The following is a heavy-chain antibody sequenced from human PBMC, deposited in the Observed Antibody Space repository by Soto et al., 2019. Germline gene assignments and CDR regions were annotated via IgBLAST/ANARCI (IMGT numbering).Heavy chain of an antibody. J-gene: IGHJ4*02. D-gene: IGHD2-21*01. V-gene: IGHV3-30*04. CDR1: GFTFSSFT. CDR2: ISYDGSSK. Sequence: QVQLVESGGGVVQPGRSLRLSCAASGFTFSSFTMHWIRQAPGKGLEWVAVISYDGSSKFYADSVKGGFTISRDNSKNTLYLQMDSLRAEDTAVYYCARDLEVGTPDIDYWGQGTLVTVSS. CDR3: ARDLEVGTPDIDY.